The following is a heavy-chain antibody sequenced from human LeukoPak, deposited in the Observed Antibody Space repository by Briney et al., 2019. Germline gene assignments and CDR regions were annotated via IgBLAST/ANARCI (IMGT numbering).Heavy chain of an antibody. Sequence: SETLSLTCTVSGGSISSGDYYWSWIRQPPGKGLEWIGYIYYSGSTYYNPSLKSRVTISVDTSKNQFSLKLSSATAADTAVYYCARRHLTMVRGVIRNWFDPWGQGTLVTVSS. CDR2: IYYSGST. J-gene: IGHJ5*02. V-gene: IGHV4-30-4*01. CDR1: GGSISSGDYY. CDR3: ARRHLTMVRGVIRNWFDP. D-gene: IGHD3-10*01.